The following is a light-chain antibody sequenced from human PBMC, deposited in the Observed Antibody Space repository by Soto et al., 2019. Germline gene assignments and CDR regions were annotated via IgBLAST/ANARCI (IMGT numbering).Light chain of an antibody. V-gene: IGLV2-14*01. J-gene: IGLJ1*01. CDR2: EIT. CDR3: SSHTSGSTRV. Sequence: QSVRTQPASVSGSPGQSIAISCTGTSGDVGGYDYVSWYQQHPDKAPKLMIYEITKRPSWVSNRFSGSKSGNTASLTISGLQPEDEADYYCSSHTSGSTRVFGSGTKVTVL. CDR1: SGDVGGYDY.